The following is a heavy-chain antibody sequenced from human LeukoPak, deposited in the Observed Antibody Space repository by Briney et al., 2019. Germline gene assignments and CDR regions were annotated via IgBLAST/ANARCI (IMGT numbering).Heavy chain of an antibody. Sequence: GESLKISCKGSGYSFTNYWIGWVRQMPGRGLEWMGIIYPGDSDTRYSPSFQGQVTISVDKSISTAYLQWSSLKASDTAMYYCARPGIPGTYYYGMDVWGQGTTVTVSS. V-gene: IGHV5-51*01. J-gene: IGHJ6*02. D-gene: IGHD6-13*01. CDR2: IYPGDSDT. CDR3: ARPGIPGTYYYGMDV. CDR1: GYSFTNYW.